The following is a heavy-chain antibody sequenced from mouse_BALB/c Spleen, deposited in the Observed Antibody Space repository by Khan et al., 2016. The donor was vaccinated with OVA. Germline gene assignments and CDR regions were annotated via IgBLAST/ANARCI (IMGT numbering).Heavy chain of an antibody. CDR3: TRLAYYYDSEGFAY. Sequence: EVQLQESGGDLVKPGGSLKLSCAASGFTFSTYGMSWVRQTPDKRLEWVATVSTGGGYTYYPDSVKGRFTISRENAKNTLYLQMSGLKSEDTAIFYCTRLAYYYDSEGFAYWGQGTLVTVSA. CDR1: GFTFSTYG. CDR2: VSTGGGYT. V-gene: IGHV5-6*01. D-gene: IGHD1-1*01. J-gene: IGHJ3*01.